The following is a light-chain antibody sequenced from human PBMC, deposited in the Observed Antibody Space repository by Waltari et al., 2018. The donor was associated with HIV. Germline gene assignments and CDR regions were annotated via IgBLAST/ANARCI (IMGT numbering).Light chain of an antibody. Sequence: QSVLTQPPSASGTPGQRVTISCSGSSSNIRSNTVSWYQQLPGTAPKLLIYSNAQRPAGVPDRFSGSQSGTSASLAISGLQSDDEADYYCAAWDDSLNGWVFGGGTKLTVL. V-gene: IGLV1-44*01. J-gene: IGLJ3*02. CDR2: SNA. CDR3: AAWDDSLNGWV. CDR1: SSNIRSNT.